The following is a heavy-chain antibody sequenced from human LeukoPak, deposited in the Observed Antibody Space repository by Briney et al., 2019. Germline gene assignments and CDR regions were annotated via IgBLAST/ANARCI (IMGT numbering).Heavy chain of an antibody. Sequence: ASVKVSCKTSAYSFTPYAMHWVRQAPGQRLGWMGWINAGNGHTKYSQEFQGRLTITRDTSANIVYMDLSSLRSEDMAVYYCARGRWVATNQAYYFDDWGQGTLVTVSS. J-gene: IGHJ4*02. CDR2: INAGNGHT. V-gene: IGHV1-3*03. CDR3: ARGRWVATNQAYYFDD. CDR1: AYSFTPYA. D-gene: IGHD5-12*01.